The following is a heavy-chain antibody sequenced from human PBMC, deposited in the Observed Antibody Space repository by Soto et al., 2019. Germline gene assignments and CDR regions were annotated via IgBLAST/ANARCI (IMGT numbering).Heavy chain of an antibody. V-gene: IGHV4-59*01. Sequence: PSETLSLTCTVSGGSISSYYWSWIRQPPGKGLEWIGYIYYSGSTNYNPSLKSRVTISVDTSKNQFSLKLSSVTAADTAVYYCARWTIRHYYYGMDVWGQGTTVTV. CDR1: GGSISSYY. CDR3: ARWTIRHYYYGMDV. J-gene: IGHJ6*02. CDR2: IYYSGST.